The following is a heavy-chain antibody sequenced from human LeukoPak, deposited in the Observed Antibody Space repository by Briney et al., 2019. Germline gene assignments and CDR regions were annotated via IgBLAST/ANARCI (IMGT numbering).Heavy chain of an antibody. D-gene: IGHD6-19*01. V-gene: IGHV3-33*08. CDR1: GFTVSSYG. Sequence: GGSLRLSCAASGFTVSSYGMHWVRQAPGKGLEWVAVIWYDGSNKYYADSVKGRFTISRDNSKNTLYLQMNSLRAEDTAVYYCARGGGWDAYYYYGMDVWGQGTTVTVSS. J-gene: IGHJ6*02. CDR2: IWYDGSNK. CDR3: ARGGGWDAYYYYGMDV.